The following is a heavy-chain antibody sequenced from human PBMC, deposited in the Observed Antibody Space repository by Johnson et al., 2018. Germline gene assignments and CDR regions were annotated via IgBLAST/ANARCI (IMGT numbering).Heavy chain of an antibody. V-gene: IGHV3-30*18. Sequence: QVQLVQSGGGVVQPGRSLRLSCAASGFTFSTYAMYWVRQAPGKGLEWVAVISYDGSNKYYADSVKGRFTISRDNSKNTLYLQMNSLSAEDTAGYYCAKDLRYWSGSSCVVNYSYMDVWGKGTTVTVSS. CDR3: AKDLRYWSGSSCVVNYSYMDV. D-gene: IGHD2-15*01. J-gene: IGHJ6*03. CDR2: ISYDGSNK. CDR1: GFTFSTYA.